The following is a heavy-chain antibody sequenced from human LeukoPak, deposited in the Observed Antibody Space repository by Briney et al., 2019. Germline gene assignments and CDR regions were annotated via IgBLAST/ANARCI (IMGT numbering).Heavy chain of an antibody. CDR2: IYSGANA. V-gene: IGHV3-66*01. Sequence: GGSLRLSCAASGITVSSTYMSWVRQAPGKGLEWVSIIYSGANAYYAASVKGRFTISRDNSKNTLYLQMNSLRAEDTAVHYCARFGELLSFDYWGQGALVTVSS. CDR3: ARFGELLSFDY. CDR1: GITVSSTY. D-gene: IGHD3-10*01. J-gene: IGHJ4*02.